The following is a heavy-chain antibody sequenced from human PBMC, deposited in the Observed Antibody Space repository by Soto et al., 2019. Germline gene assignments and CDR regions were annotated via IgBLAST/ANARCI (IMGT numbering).Heavy chain of an antibody. V-gene: IGHV3-74*03. D-gene: IGHD6-19*01. J-gene: IGHJ4*02. Sequence: EVQLVESGGGLVQPGGSLRLSCAASGFTFSSYWMHWVRQAPGKGLVWVSRITNDGSSTTYADSVKGRFTTSRDNAKNTLYLEINSLRVEDTAVYYCASVGVAGCDYWGQGTLVTVSS. CDR1: GFTFSSYW. CDR3: ASVGVAGCDY. CDR2: ITNDGSST.